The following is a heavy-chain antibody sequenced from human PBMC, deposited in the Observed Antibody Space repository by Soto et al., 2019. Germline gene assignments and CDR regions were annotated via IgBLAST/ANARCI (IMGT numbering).Heavy chain of an antibody. CDR1: GGPISGHY. D-gene: IGHD1-26*01. J-gene: IGHJ4*02. CDR2: IHYTGST. Sequence: WETLSLTCTVSGGPISGHYWSWVRQPLGKGLEWIGCIHYTGSTDYNPSLKSRVTISVDTSNNHFSLNLISVTAADTAVYYCARYTGSYYSYWGQGTLVTVSS. CDR3: ARYTGSYYSY. V-gene: IGHV4-59*11.